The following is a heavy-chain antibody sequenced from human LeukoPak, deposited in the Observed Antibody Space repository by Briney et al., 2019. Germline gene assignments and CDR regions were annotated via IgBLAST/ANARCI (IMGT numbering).Heavy chain of an antibody. CDR2: ISSSSSYT. CDR1: GFTFSDYY. V-gene: IGHV3-11*05. Sequence: GGSLRLSCAASGFTFSDYYMSWSRQAPGKGLEWVSYISSSSSYTNYADSVKGRFTISRDNAKNSLYLQMNSLRAEDTAVYYCARELGGAAAGPGYWGQGTLVTVSS. D-gene: IGHD6-13*01. J-gene: IGHJ4*02. CDR3: ARELGGAAAGPGY.